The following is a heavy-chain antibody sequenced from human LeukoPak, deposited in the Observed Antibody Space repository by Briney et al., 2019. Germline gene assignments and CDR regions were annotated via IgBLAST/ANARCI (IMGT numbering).Heavy chain of an antibody. D-gene: IGHD1-26*01. CDR2: IYSGGST. CDR1: GFTVSSNY. Sequence: GGSLRLSCAASGFTVSSNYMSWVRQAPGKGLEWVSIIYSGGSTFYADSVKDRFTISRDNSKNTLYLQMNSLRAEDTAVYYCARGGSYLSAFDIWGQGTMVTVSS. CDR3: ARGGSYLSAFDI. V-gene: IGHV3-53*01. J-gene: IGHJ3*02.